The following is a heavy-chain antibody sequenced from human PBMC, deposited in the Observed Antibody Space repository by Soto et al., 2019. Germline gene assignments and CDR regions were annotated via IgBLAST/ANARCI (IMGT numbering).Heavy chain of an antibody. D-gene: IGHD5-12*01. CDR1: GGSISSSNW. V-gene: IGHV4-4*02. Sequence: QVQLQESGPGLVKPSGTLSLTCAVSGGSISSSNWWSWVRQPPGKGLEWIGEIYHSGSTNYNPSLTSRVTISVDKSKNQFSLKLSSVTAADTAVYYCARAPWMVATARTWFDPWGQGTLVTVSS. CDR3: ARAPWMVATARTWFDP. J-gene: IGHJ5*02. CDR2: IYHSGST.